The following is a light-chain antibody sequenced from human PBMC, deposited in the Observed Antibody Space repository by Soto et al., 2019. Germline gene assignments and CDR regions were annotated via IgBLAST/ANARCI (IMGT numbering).Light chain of an antibody. CDR3: QQYKDWPPLT. V-gene: IGKV3D-15*03. Sequence: EIVMTQSPVTLSASPGERVTLSCRASQSVNINLAWYQQRPGQAPRVLIYGASNRASGIPDRFSGSGSGTDFTLTISILEPDDFAHYYCQQYKDWPPLTFGGGTRVEIK. CDR1: QSVNIN. J-gene: IGKJ4*01. CDR2: GAS.